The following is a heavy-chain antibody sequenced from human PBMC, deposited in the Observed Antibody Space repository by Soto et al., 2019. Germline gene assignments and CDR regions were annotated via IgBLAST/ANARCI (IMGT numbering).Heavy chain of an antibody. D-gene: IGHD6-19*01. V-gene: IGHV3-23*01. CDR2: ISHSGEST. CDR3: SKDGWEN. CDR1: GFTFSGYT. Sequence: EVQLLESGGGLAQPGGSLRLSCAASGFTFSGYTMAWVLQAPGKGLEWVSTISHSGESTYYAESVKGRFTISRDNSKNTLYLQMNSLRGEDTAVYFCSKDGWENWGQGTLVTVAS. J-gene: IGHJ4*02.